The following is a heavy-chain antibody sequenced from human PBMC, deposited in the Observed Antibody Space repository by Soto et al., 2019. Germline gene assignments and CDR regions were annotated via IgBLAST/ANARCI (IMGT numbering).Heavy chain of an antibody. CDR2: ISYDGSNK. D-gene: IGHD3-10*01. CDR3: AKREFTLDAFDI. J-gene: IGHJ3*02. CDR1: GFTFSSYG. Sequence: GGSLRLSCAASGFTFSSYGMHWARLAPGKGLEWVAVISYDGSNKYYADSVKGRFTISRDNSKNTLYLQMNSLRAEDTAVYYCAKREFTLDAFDIWGQGTMVTVSS. V-gene: IGHV3-30*18.